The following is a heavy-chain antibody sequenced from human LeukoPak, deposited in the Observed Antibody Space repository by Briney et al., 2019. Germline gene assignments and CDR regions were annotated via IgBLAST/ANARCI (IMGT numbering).Heavy chain of an antibody. CDR1: GFTFSDYY. CDR2: ISSCGSTI. Sequence: GSLRLSCAASGFTFSDYYMSWIRQAPGKGLEWVSYISSCGSTIYYADSVKGRFTISRDISTSTLYLQMNSLRAEDTSVYYCARPKMAVVTPLDYWGQGTLVTVSS. V-gene: IGHV3-11*04. J-gene: IGHJ4*02. CDR3: ARPKMAVVTPLDY. D-gene: IGHD4-23*01.